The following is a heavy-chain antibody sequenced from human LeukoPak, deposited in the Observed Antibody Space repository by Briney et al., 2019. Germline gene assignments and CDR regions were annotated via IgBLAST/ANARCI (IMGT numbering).Heavy chain of an antibody. J-gene: IGHJ6*02. Sequence: ASVKVSCKASGYTFTSYDINWVRQPTGQGLEWMGWINPNKGNTDYAQKFQGRVTMTRHTSISAAYMELSSLRSDDTAVYYCEREKYHFLSGYLYYYYGMAFWGQGTTGTVAS. D-gene: IGHD3-3*01. V-gene: IGHV1-8*01. CDR2: INPNKGNT. CDR3: EREKYHFLSGYLYYYYGMAF. CDR1: GYTFTSYD.